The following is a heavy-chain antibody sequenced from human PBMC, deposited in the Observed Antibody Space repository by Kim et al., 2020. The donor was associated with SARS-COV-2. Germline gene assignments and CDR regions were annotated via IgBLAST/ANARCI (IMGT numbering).Heavy chain of an antibody. CDR3: ARGPQWLRVWFDP. J-gene: IGHJ5*02. V-gene: IGHV4-34*01. CDR2: INHSGST. D-gene: IGHD6-19*01. CDR1: GGSFSGYY. Sequence: SETLSLTCAVYGGSFSGYYWSWIRQPPGKGLEWIGEINHSGSTNYNPSLKSRVTISVDTSKNQFSLKLSSVTAADTAVYYCARGPQWLRVWFDPWGQGTLVTVSS.